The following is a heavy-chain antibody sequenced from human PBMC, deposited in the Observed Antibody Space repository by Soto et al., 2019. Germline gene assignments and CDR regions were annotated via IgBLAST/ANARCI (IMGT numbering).Heavy chain of an antibody. J-gene: IGHJ5*02. CDR2: INHSGST. CDR3: ARSVFP. CDR1: GGFSSGYY. V-gene: IGHV4-34*01. Sequence: SEALSLPCAGSGGFSSGYYRGWIRQPPGKGLEWIGEINHSGSTNYNPSLKSRVTISVDTSKNQFSLKLSSVTAADTAVYYCARSVFPCGQATLVT.